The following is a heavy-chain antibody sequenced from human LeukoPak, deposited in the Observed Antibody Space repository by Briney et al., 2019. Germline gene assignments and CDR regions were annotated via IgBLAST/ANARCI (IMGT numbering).Heavy chain of an antibody. CDR3: ASRLSSSWYEYYFDY. CDR1: GFTFSDYY. V-gene: IGHV3-11*01. J-gene: IGHJ4*02. CDR2: ISSSGSTI. Sequence: GGSLRLSCAAPGFTFSDYYMSWIRQAPGKGLEWVSYISSSGSTIYYADSVKARFTIYRDNAKTSLYLQMNSLRAEDTAVYYCASRLSSSWYEYYFDYWGQGTLVTVSS. D-gene: IGHD6-13*01.